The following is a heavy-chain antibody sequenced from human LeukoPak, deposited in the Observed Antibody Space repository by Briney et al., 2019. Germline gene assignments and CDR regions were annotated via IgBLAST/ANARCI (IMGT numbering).Heavy chain of an antibody. J-gene: IGHJ4*02. CDR3: ASADYDFWSGYHY. D-gene: IGHD3-3*01. CDR1: GFTVSSNY. Sequence: GGSLRLSCAASGFTVSSNYMSWVRQAPGKGLEWVSVIYSGGSTYYADSVKGRFTISRDNSKNTLYLQMNSLRAEDTAVYYCASADYDFWSGYHYWGQGTLVTVSS. V-gene: IGHV3-66*01. CDR2: IYSGGST.